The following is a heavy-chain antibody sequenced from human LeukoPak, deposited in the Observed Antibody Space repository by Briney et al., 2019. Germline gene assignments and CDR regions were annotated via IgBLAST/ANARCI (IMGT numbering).Heavy chain of an antibody. D-gene: IGHD2-2*01. CDR2: IKQDGSEK. V-gene: IGHV3-7*04. CDR3: ARVVIVVVPAANGVRGGFHDY. CDR1: GFTFSSYW. Sequence: GGSLRLSCAASGFTFSSYWMSWVRQAPGKGLEWVANIKQDGSEKYYVDSVKGRFTISRDNAKNSLYLQMNSLRAEDTAVYYCARVVIVVVPAANGVRGGFHDYWGQGTLVTVSS. J-gene: IGHJ4*02.